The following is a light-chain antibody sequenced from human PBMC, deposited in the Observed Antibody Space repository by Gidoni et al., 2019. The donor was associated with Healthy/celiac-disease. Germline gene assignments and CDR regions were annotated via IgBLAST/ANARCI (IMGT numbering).Light chain of an antibody. CDR2: QDS. CDR1: TLGDKY. J-gene: IGLJ2*01. V-gene: IGLV3-1*01. Sequence: SYELTPPPSASVSPGPPARITCSGDTLGDKYACWYQQKPGQSPVLVIYQDSKRPSGNPGRFSGSNSGNTATLTISGTQAMDEADYYCQAWDSSTSVVFGGGTKLTVL. CDR3: QAWDSSTSVV.